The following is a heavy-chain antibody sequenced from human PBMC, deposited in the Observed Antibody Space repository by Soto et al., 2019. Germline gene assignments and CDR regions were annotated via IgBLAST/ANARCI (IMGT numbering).Heavy chain of an antibody. CDR3: ARENYGDVYYYYGMDV. CDR2: ISGDGTRT. D-gene: IGHD4-17*01. Sequence: GGSLRLSCKASGFDFSDFWMHWVRQVPGKGLIWVSHISGDGTRTTYADSVQGRFTISRDNSKNTLYLQMNSLRAEDTAVYYCARENYGDVYYYYGMDVWGQGTTVTVSS. V-gene: IGHV3-74*01. J-gene: IGHJ6*02. CDR1: GFDFSDFW.